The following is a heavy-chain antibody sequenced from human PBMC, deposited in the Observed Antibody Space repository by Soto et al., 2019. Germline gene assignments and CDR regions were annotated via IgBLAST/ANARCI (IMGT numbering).Heavy chain of an antibody. J-gene: IGHJ4*02. CDR1: GYTFTSYY. V-gene: IGHV1-46*03. CDR2: INPSGGST. Sequence: QVQMVQSGAEVKKPGASVKVSCKTSGYTFTSYYIHWVRQAPGQGLEWMGIINPSGGSTSYAQKLQGRVIMTRDTSTSTVYMELSCLRSEDTAVYYCARGLTVTGFDCWSQGTLVTVSS. CDR3: ARGLTVTGFDC. D-gene: IGHD4-17*01.